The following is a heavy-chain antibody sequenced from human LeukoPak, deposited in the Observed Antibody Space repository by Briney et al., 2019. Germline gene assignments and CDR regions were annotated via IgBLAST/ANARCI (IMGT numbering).Heavy chain of an antibody. D-gene: IGHD3-22*01. CDR1: GGTFSSYA. CDR2: IIPVLGII. CDR3: ARCPRSYYDNRGYYYDAQIDY. Sequence: SVKVSCKASGGTFSSYAISWVRQAPGQGLEWMGRIIPVLGIINYAQRFQGRVTITADKSTSTSYMELSSLGSEDTAVYYCARCPRSYYDNRGYYYDAQIDYWGQGTLVTVSS. V-gene: IGHV1-69*04. J-gene: IGHJ4*02.